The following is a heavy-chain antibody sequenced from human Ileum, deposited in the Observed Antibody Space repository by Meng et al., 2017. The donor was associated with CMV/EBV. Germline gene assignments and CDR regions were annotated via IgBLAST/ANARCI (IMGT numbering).Heavy chain of an antibody. D-gene: IGHD3-16*01. V-gene: IGHV4-30-4*01. CDR1: GVSMSSGDYY. Sequence: SGVSMSSGDYYWSWSRQSPEKGLEWIGYIYHTGNTHYEPSLKSRVTISVDTSKNQYSLKLTSVTAADSAMYYCAGGLIAFGGSVLDSWGPGSLVTVSS. CDR2: IYHTGNT. J-gene: IGHJ4*02. CDR3: AGGLIAFGGSVLDS.